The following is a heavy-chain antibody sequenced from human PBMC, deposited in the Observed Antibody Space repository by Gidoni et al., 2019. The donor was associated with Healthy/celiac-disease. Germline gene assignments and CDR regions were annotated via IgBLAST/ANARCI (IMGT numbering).Heavy chain of an antibody. CDR2: INHSGST. V-gene: IGHV4-34*01. D-gene: IGHD1-7*01. CDR1: GGSFSGYY. Sequence: QVQLQQWGAGLLKPSATLSLTCAVYGGSFSGYYWSWIRQPPGKGLEWIGEINHSGSTNYNPSLKSRVTISVDTSKNQFSLKLSSVTAADTAVYYCARFRNYGAGGSRFDYWGQGTLVTVSS. J-gene: IGHJ4*02. CDR3: ARFRNYGAGGSRFDY.